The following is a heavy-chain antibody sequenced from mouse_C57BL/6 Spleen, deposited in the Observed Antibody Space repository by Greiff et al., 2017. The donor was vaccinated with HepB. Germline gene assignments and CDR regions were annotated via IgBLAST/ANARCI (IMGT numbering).Heavy chain of an antibody. Sequence: QVQLQQPGAELVMPGASVKLSCKASGYTFTSYWMQWVKQRPGQGLEWIGEIDPSDSYTNYNQKFKGKSTLTVDKSSSTAYMQLSSLTSEDSAVYYCARRGFYDYDRAMDYWGQGTSVTVSS. CDR2: IDPSDSYT. CDR3: ARRGFYDYDRAMDY. J-gene: IGHJ4*01. D-gene: IGHD2-4*01. CDR1: GYTFTSYW. V-gene: IGHV1-69*01.